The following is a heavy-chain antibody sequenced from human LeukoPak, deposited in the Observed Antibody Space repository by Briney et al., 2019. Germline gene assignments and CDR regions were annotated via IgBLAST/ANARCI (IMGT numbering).Heavy chain of an antibody. V-gene: IGHV4-38-2*01. CDR1: GYSISSGYY. Sequence: SETLSLTCAVSGYSISSGYYWGWIRQPPGKGLEWIGSIYHSGSTYYNPSLKSRVTISVDTSKNQFSLELSSVTAADTAVYYCARQRIAAAGPDYWGQGTLVTVSS. J-gene: IGHJ4*02. CDR3: ARQRIAAAGPDY. D-gene: IGHD6-13*01. CDR2: IYHSGST.